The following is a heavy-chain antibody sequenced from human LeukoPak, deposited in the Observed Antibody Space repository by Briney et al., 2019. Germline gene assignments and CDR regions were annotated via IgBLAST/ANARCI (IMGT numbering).Heavy chain of an antibody. Sequence: GGSLRLSCAASGFTFSTYAMSWVRQAPGKGLEWVSIIYSGGTTYYSDSVKGRFTISRDNSKNTLYLQMNSLRAEDTAVYYCARDYGHGDYHWYFDLWGRGTLVTVSS. CDR1: GFTFSTYA. CDR3: ARDYGHGDYHWYFDL. D-gene: IGHD4-17*01. V-gene: IGHV3-53*01. J-gene: IGHJ2*01. CDR2: IYSGGTT.